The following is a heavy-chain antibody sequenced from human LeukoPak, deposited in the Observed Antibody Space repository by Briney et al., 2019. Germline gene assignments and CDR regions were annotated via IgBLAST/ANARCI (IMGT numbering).Heavy chain of an antibody. Sequence: ASVKVSCKASGYTFTSYGISWVRQAPGQGLEWMGWISAYNGNTNYAQKLQGRVTMTTDTSTSTADMELRSLRSNDTAVYYCARTPHTDHGDYASTDYWGQGTLVTVSS. CDR3: ARTPHTDHGDYASTDY. J-gene: IGHJ4*02. CDR1: GYTFTSYG. CDR2: ISAYNGNT. V-gene: IGHV1-18*01. D-gene: IGHD4-17*01.